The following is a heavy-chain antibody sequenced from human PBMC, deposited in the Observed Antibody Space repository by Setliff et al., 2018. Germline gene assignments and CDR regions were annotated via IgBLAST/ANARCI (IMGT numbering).Heavy chain of an antibody. CDR2: ISWDGSST. CDR3: TKDRSDSGYAGFDH. Sequence: GESLKISCVGSGFNFDEFAMHWVRQAPGKGLEWVSFISWDGSSTSYADSVTGRFTISRDNSKVSLFLEMNSLTTEDTALYYCTKDRSDSGYAGFDHWGQGSQVTVSS. J-gene: IGHJ5*02. D-gene: IGHD5-12*01. V-gene: IGHV3-43D*04. CDR1: GFNFDEFA.